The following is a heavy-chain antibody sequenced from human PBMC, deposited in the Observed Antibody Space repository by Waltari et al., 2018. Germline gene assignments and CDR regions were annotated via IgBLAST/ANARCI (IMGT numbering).Heavy chain of an antibody. CDR2: VSPDETTT. Sequence: EVHLVESGGDLVQPGGSRRVSCTAPGCTPCAYWRHWVRRVPGKGLLWVARVSPDETTTDYADSVKGRFTISRDNGRNMLFLQMNGLRGEDTAAYYCARCLYSGTGIDLWGQGTQVTVSS. D-gene: IGHD5-12*01. CDR3: ARCLYSGTGIDL. CDR1: GCTPCAYW. J-gene: IGHJ5*02. V-gene: IGHV3-74*01.